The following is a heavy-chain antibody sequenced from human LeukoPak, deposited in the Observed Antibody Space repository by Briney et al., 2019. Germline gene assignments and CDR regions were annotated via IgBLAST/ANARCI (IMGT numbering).Heavy chain of an antibody. CDR1: GFTFSSYS. V-gene: IGHV3-48*01. CDR2: ISSSSSTI. Sequence: PGGSLRLSCAASGFTFSSYSMNWVRQAPGKGLEWVSYISSSSSTIYYADSVKGRFTISRDNAKNSLYLQMNSLRAEDTAVYYCARGEYYYDSSGYSKPFDYWGQGTLDTVSS. J-gene: IGHJ4*02. CDR3: ARGEYYYDSSGYSKPFDY. D-gene: IGHD3-22*01.